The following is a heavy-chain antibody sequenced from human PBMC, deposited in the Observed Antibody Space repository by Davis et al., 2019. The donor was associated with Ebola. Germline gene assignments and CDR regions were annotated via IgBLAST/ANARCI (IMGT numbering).Heavy chain of an antibody. CDR1: GYTFTTYT. CDR2: IHTGNGNT. CDR3: ARDLRYYDFWSGYSF. J-gene: IGHJ4*02. Sequence: ASVKVSCKASGYTFTTYTMHWVRQAPGQRLEWMGWIHTGNGNTKYSQKFQGRVTITRDTSASTAYMELSSLRSEDTAVYYCARDLRYYDFWSGYSFWGQGTLVTFSS. D-gene: IGHD3-3*01. V-gene: IGHV1-3*04.